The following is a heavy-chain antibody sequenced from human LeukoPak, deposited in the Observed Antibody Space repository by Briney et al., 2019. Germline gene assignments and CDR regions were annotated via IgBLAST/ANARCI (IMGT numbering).Heavy chain of an antibody. CDR3: ARALIATPVAGFYY. CDR1: GYTFTGYY. V-gene: IGHV1-2*04. D-gene: IGHD6-19*01. CDR2: INPNSGGT. J-gene: IGHJ4*02. Sequence: ASVKVSCKASGYTFTGYYMHWVRQAPGQGLEWMGWINPNSGGTNYAQKFQGWVTMTRDTSISTAYMELSRLRSDDTAVYYCARALIATPVAGFYYWGQGTLVTVSS.